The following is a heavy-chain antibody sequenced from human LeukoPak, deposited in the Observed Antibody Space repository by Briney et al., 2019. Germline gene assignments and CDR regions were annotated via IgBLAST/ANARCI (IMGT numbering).Heavy chain of an antibody. V-gene: IGHV1-2*02. Sequence: ASVKVSCKASGYTFTGYYMHWVRQAPGQGLEWMGWINPNSGGTNYAQKFQGRVTMTRDTSISTAYMELSRLRSDDTAVYYCARDRGIQIGWFDPWGQGTLVTVSS. CDR1: GYTFTGYY. CDR3: ARDRGIQIGWFDP. J-gene: IGHJ5*02. CDR2: INPNSGGT. D-gene: IGHD3-10*01.